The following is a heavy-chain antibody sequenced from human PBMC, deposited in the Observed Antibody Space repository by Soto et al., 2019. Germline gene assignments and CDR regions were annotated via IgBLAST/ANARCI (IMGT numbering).Heavy chain of an antibody. CDR1: GGTCVDHV. J-gene: IGHJ3*02. Sequence: VVSLRVPWRASGGTCVDHVGRWILQVTGKGLVWVARINTEGDSTNYADSVKGRFTISRDSATNTVYLQMNGLGVDDTSVYFCAREAGYCSTTSCYRRAFDTWGQGTMVT. CDR2: INTEGDST. D-gene: IGHD2-2*01. V-gene: IGHV3-74*01. CDR3: AREAGYCSTTSCYRRAFDT.